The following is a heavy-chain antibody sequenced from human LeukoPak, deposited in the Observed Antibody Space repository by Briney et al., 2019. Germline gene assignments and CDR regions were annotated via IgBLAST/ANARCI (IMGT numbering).Heavy chain of an antibody. Sequence: GGSLRLSCAASGFTFSSYAMSWVRQAPGKGLEWVSAISSSGGSTYYADSVKGRFTISRDNSKNTLYLQMNSPRAEDTAVYYCAKRYYYDNSGLWDSWGQGTLVRVSS. D-gene: IGHD3-22*01. CDR2: ISSSGGST. CDR3: AKRYYYDNSGLWDS. CDR1: GFTFSSYA. V-gene: IGHV3-23*01. J-gene: IGHJ4*02.